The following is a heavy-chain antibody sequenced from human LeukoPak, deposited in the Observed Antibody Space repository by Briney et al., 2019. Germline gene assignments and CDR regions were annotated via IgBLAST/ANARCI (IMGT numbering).Heavy chain of an antibody. V-gene: IGHV3-15*01. J-gene: IGHJ4*02. CDR1: GFTFSNAW. D-gene: IGHD2-2*01. CDR2: IKSKTDGGTT. Sequence: GGSLRLSCAASGFTFSNAWMSWVRQAPGKGLEWVGRIKSKTDGGTTDYAAPVKGRFTISRDDSKNTLYLQMNSLKTEDTAVYYCTTDRPLFHDIVVVPAANAPDYWGQGTLVTVSS. CDR3: TTDRPLFHDIVVVPAANAPDY.